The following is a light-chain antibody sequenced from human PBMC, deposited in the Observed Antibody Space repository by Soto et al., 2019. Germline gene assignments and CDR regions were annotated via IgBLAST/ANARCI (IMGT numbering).Light chain of an antibody. V-gene: IGKV3-15*01. J-gene: IGKJ5*01. Sequence: EIVLTQSPATLSVSPGARDTLSCRASQSVSTNLAWYTQKLGQAPRVLLYRSSSRATGVPARFNGSGSGTEFTLTISSLQAEDSGIYYCLQDNDWPLSTFGQGTRLEIK. CDR3: LQDNDWPLST. CDR1: QSVSTN. CDR2: RSS.